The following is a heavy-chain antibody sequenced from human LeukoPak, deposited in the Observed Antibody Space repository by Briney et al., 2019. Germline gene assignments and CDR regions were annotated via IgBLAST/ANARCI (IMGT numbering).Heavy chain of an antibody. CDR3: ARPDRSGYSLDY. CDR1: GFTFSSYA. D-gene: IGHD3-22*01. V-gene: IGHV3-30*04. Sequence: PGGSLRLSCAASGFTFSSYAMHWVRQAPGKGLEWVAVISYDGSNKYYADSVKGRFTISRDNSKNTLYLQMKSLRAEDTAVYYCARPDRSGYSLDYWGQGTLVTVSS. J-gene: IGHJ4*02. CDR2: ISYDGSNK.